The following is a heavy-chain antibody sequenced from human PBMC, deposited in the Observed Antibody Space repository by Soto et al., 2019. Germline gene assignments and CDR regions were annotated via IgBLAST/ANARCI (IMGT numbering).Heavy chain of an antibody. J-gene: IGHJ2*01. D-gene: IGHD6-19*01. CDR3: AKDESEQWLVQGGYFDL. CDR2: ISYDGSNK. Sequence: QVQLVESGGGVVQPGRSLRLSCAASGFTFSSYGMHWVRQAPGKGLEWVAVISYDGSNKYYADSVKGRFTISSDNSKNTLYLQMNSLRAEDTAVYYCAKDESEQWLVQGGYFDLWGRGTLVTVSS. V-gene: IGHV3-30*18. CDR1: GFTFSSYG.